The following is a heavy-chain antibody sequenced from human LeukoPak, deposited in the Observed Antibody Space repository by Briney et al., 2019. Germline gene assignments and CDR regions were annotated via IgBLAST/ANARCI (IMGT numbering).Heavy chain of an antibody. V-gene: IGHV1-46*01. CDR1: GYTFTSYY. J-gene: IGHJ4*02. Sequence: GASVKVSCKASGYTFTSYYMHWVRQAPGQGLEWMGIINPSGGSTSYAQKFQGRVTMTRDMSTSTVYMELSSLRSEDTAVYYCAREGFGDIVVLPAAFQFDYWGQGTLVTVSS. CDR2: INPSGGST. CDR3: AREGFGDIVVLPAAFQFDY. D-gene: IGHD2-2*01.